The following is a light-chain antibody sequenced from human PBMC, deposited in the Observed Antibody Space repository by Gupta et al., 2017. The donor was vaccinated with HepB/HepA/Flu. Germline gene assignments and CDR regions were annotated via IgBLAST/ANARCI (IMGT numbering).Light chain of an antibody. CDR2: SDD. V-gene: IGLV1-44*01. CDR1: TSNIGSKL. Sequence: QSVLTQPPSASGTPGQRVTISCSGSTSNIGSKLVNWYQQLPGTAPKHLIYSDDQRPSGVPDRFSGSKSGTSASLAISGLQSEDESFHYCAAWDDRLKCLFRGGTQVT. J-gene: IGLJ2*01. CDR3: AAWDDRLKCL.